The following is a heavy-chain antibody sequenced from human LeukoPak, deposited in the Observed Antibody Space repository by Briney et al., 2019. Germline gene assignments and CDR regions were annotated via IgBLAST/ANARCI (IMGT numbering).Heavy chain of an antibody. CDR2: IYYSGST. CDR3: ARRRYYYDSSGYSHDAFDI. V-gene: IGHV4-59*08. J-gene: IGHJ3*02. D-gene: IGHD3-22*01. Sequence: VKPSETLSLTCTVSGGSISSYYWSWIRQPPGKGLEWIGYIYYSGSTNYNPSLKSRVTISVDTSKNQFSLKLSSVTAADTAVYYCARRRYYYDSSGYSHDAFDIWGQGTMVTVSS. CDR1: GGSISSYY.